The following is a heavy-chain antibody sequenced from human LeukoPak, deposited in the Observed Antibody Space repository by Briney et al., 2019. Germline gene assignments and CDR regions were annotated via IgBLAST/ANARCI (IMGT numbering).Heavy chain of an antibody. J-gene: IGHJ4*02. CDR1: GASISGSGYY. CDR3: AREVAGTPWIDY. CDR2: IYYSGST. V-gene: IGHV4-39*02. Sequence: KPSETLSLTCAVSGASISGSGYYWGWIRQPPGKGLEWIGNIYYSGSTYYNASLQSRVTISIDTSKNQFSLQLNSVTAADTAVYYCAREVAGTPWIDYWGQGTLVTVSS. D-gene: IGHD6-19*01.